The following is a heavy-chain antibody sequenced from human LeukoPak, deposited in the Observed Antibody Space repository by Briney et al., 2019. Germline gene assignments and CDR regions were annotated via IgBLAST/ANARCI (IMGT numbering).Heavy chain of an antibody. CDR3: ARHYYDSSGYFYQDY. Sequence: GSLRLSCAASGFTFSSHAMSWIRQPPGKGLEWIEFIYYSGSTNYNPSLKSRVTISVDTSKNQFSLKLSSVTAADTAVYYCARHYYDSSGYFYQDYWGQGTLVTVSS. CDR1: GFTFSSHA. V-gene: IGHV4-59*08. D-gene: IGHD3-22*01. CDR2: IYYSGST. J-gene: IGHJ4*02.